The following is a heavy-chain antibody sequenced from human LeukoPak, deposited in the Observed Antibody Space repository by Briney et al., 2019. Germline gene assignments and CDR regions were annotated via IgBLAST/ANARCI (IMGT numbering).Heavy chain of an antibody. Sequence: SVKVSCKASGGTFSSYAISWVRQAPGQGLEWMGGIIPILGTANYAQKFQGRVTITADESTSTAYMELSSLRSEDTAVYYCARGPRPYDFWSGPLDYWGQGTLVTVSS. CDR3: ARGPRPYDFWSGPLDY. V-gene: IGHV1-69*13. CDR1: GGTFSSYA. CDR2: IIPILGTA. J-gene: IGHJ4*02. D-gene: IGHD3-3*01.